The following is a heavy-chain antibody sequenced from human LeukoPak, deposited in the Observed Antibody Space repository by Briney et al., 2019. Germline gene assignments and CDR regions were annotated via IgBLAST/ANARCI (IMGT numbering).Heavy chain of an antibody. CDR1: GGSFSGYY. J-gene: IGHJ6*02. Sequence: SETLSLTCAVYGGSFSGYYWSWIRPPPGKGLEWIGEINHSGSTNYNPSLKSRVTISVDTSKNQFSLKLSSVTAADTAVYYCARRYSSSTTFYYYYYGMDVWGQGTTVTVSS. CDR3: ARRYSSSTTFYYYYYGMDV. V-gene: IGHV4-34*01. CDR2: INHSGST. D-gene: IGHD6-13*01.